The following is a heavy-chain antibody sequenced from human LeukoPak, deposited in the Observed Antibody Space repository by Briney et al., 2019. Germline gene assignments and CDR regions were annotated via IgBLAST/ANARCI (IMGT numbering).Heavy chain of an antibody. CDR2: IKQDGSEK. V-gene: IGHV3-7*01. D-gene: IGHD2-15*01. J-gene: IGHJ4*02. CDR1: GFTFSSSW. CDR3: AIGDYFDH. Sequence: GGSLRLSCAASGFTFSSSWMSWVRQAPGMGLEWVANIKQDGSEKYYVDSVKGRFTISGDNAKNSLYLQMNSLRAEDTAVYYCAIGDYFDHWGQGTLVTVSS.